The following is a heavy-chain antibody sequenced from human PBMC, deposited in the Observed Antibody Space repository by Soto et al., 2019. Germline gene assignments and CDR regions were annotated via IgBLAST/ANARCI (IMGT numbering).Heavy chain of an antibody. CDR3: ARGPPFLP. Sequence: QLQLQESGSGLVKPSQTLSLTCTVSGGSFSSGGYSWSWIRQPPGKGLEWIGYIYHGGRTYYNPSLKRRVTISVDRAKNQFSPKLSSVTAADTAVYYLARGPPFLPWGQGTLVTVSS. D-gene: IGHD3-3*02. J-gene: IGHJ5*02. CDR1: GGSFSSGGYS. CDR2: IYHGGRT. V-gene: IGHV4-30-2*01.